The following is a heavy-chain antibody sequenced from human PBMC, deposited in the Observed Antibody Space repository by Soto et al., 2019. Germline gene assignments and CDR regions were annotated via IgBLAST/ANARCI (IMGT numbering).Heavy chain of an antibody. V-gene: IGHV4-4*07. CDR3: AREGSAAARLGYYYYGMDV. D-gene: IGHD6-6*01. J-gene: IGHJ6*02. CDR1: GGSISSYY. Sequence: QVQLQESGPGLVKPSETLSLTCTVSGGSISSYYWSWIRQPAGKGLEWIGRIYTSGSTNYNPSLKSRVTMSVDTSKNQFSLKLSSVTAADTAVYYCAREGSAAARLGYYYYGMDVWGQGTTVTVSS. CDR2: IYTSGST.